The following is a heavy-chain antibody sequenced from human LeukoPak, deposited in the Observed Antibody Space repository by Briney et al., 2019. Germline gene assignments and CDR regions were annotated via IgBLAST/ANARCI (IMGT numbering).Heavy chain of an antibody. D-gene: IGHD1-26*01. CDR3: ARSGYSGSYAMSFDY. CDR1: GGSLSSYY. V-gene: IGHV4-59*08. CDR2: IYYSGST. Sequence: SETLSLTCTVSGGSLSSYYWSWIRQPPGKGLEWIGYIYYSGSTNYNPSLKSRVTISVDTSKNQFSLKLSSVTAAATAVYYCARSGYSGSYAMSFDYWGQGTLVTVSS. J-gene: IGHJ4*02.